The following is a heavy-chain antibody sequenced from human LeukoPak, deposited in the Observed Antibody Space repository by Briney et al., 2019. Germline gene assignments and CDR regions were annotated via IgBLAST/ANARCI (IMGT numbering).Heavy chain of an antibody. Sequence: GGSLRLSCAASGFTFSSYGMSWVRQAPGKWLEWVSTNSGSGGSTYYADSVKGRFTISRDNSKNTLFLQMHSLRAEDTAVYYCAALPTGYQNFDYWGQGTLVTVSS. CDR1: GFTFSSYG. V-gene: IGHV3-23*01. CDR2: NSGSGGST. D-gene: IGHD3-9*01. CDR3: AALPTGYQNFDY. J-gene: IGHJ4*02.